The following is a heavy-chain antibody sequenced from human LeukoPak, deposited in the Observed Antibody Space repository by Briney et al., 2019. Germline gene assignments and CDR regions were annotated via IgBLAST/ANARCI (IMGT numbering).Heavy chain of an antibody. CDR2: ISGSGGST. CDR1: GFTFSSYA. V-gene: IGHV3-23*01. D-gene: IGHD2-21*01. Sequence: GGSLRLSCAASGFTFSSYAMTWVRQAPGKGLEWVSGISGSGGSTYYVDSVKGRFTISRDNSKNTLYLQMNSLREEDTALYFCAKNGGGQCYSHLDSWGQGNLVTVSS. J-gene: IGHJ4*02. CDR3: AKNGGGQCYSHLDS.